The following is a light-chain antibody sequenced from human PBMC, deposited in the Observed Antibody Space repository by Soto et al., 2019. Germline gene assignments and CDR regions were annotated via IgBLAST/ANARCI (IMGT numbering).Light chain of an antibody. CDR3: QQSYRSTRT. CDR2: AXA. V-gene: IGKV1-39*01. CDR1: QSIGSY. J-gene: IGKJ5*01. Sequence: SQFRASVAASVGAKATMAXRASQSIGSYVNCNQQDPGXAPKXXXYAXASLQRGGPSRFSGSGSGTDFTLTISSLQPEEFATYYCQQSYRSTRTFGQGTQVEIK.